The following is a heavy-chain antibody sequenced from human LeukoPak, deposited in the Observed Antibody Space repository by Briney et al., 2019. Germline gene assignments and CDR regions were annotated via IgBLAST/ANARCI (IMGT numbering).Heavy chain of an antibody. J-gene: IGHJ5*02. D-gene: IGHD3-22*01. CDR2: IYYSGST. CDR1: GGSISSYY. V-gene: IGHV4-59*01. CDR3: ARDRYYYDSSGWNWFDP. Sequence: PSETLSLTCTVSGGSISSYYWSWVRQPPGKGLEWIGYIYYSGSTNYNPSLKSRVTISVDTSKNQFSLKLSSVTAADTAVYCCARDRYYYDSSGWNWFDPWGQGTLVTVSS.